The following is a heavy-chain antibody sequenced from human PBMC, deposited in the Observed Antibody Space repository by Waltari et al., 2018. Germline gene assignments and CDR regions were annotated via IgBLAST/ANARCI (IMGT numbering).Heavy chain of an antibody. D-gene: IGHD3-10*01. CDR1: GFTVSAHS. CDR3: EGSGGH. V-gene: IGHV3-23*01. CDR2: ISSDGRT. Sequence: EVQLLESGGGLVQPGGSLRLSCAASGFTVSAHSMTWVRQAPGKGLEWGAGISSDGRTYDADSVKGRFTISRDNSKNTLYLQMQSLRAEDTAVYYCEGSGGHWGQGTLVTVSS. J-gene: IGHJ4*02.